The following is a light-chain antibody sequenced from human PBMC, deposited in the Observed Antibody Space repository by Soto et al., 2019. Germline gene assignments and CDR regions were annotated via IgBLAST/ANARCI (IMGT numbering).Light chain of an antibody. CDR1: QSVSSSY. CDR3: QQYGSSPPLT. CDR2: GAS. J-gene: IGKJ4*01. Sequence: EIVLTHSPVTLSLSPGQRAALSCRASQSVSSSYLAWYQQKPGQAPRHLIYGASSRATGIPDRFSGSGSGTDFTLTISRLEPEDFAVYYCQQYGSSPPLTFGGGTKVDIK. V-gene: IGKV3-20*01.